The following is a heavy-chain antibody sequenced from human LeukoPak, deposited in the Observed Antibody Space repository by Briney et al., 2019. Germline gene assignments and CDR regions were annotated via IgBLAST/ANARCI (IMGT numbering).Heavy chain of an antibody. CDR3: AKDWGNYFDRSGTYLMSSYMDV. CDR1: GFTFSSYA. Sequence: GSLRLSCAASGFTFSSYAMHLVRQAPGKGLEWVAVISYDGSNKYYADSVKGRFTISRDNSKNTLYLQMNSLRAEDTALYYCAKDWGNYFDRSGTYLMSSYMDVWGKGTTVTVSS. J-gene: IGHJ6*03. CDR2: ISYDGSNK. D-gene: IGHD3-22*01. V-gene: IGHV3-30*04.